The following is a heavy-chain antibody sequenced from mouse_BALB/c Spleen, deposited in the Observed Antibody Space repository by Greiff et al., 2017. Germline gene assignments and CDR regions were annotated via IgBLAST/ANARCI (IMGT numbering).Heavy chain of an antibody. Sequence: VQLQRSGAELVKPGASVKLSCTASGFNIKDTYMHWVKQRPEQGLEWIGWIDPENGNTIYDPKFQGKASITADTSSNTAYLQLSSLTSEDTAVYYCAREYGNYRGYAMDYWGQGTSVTVSS. D-gene: IGHD2-10*02. CDR3: AREYGNYRGYAMDY. V-gene: IGHV14-3*02. CDR2: IDPENGNT. CDR1: GFNIKDTY. J-gene: IGHJ4*01.